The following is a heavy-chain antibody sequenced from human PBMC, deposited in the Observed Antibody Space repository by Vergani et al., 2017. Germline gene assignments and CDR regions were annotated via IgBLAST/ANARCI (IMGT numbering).Heavy chain of an antibody. CDR1: GGSFSGYY. J-gene: IGHJ5*02. CDR2: INHSGST. D-gene: IGHD3-9*01. V-gene: IGHV4-34*01. CDR3: ARGIVLRYFDWFLKWFDP. Sequence: QVQLQQWGAGLLKPSEPLSLTCAVYGGSFSGYYWSWIRQPPGKGLEWIGEINHSGSTNYNPSLKSRVTISVDTSKNQFSLKLSSLTAADTAVYYCARGIVLRYFDWFLKWFDPWGQGTLVTVSS.